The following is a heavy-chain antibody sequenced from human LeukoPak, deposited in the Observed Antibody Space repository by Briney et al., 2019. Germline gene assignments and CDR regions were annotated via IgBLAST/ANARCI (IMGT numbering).Heavy chain of an antibody. CDR3: ARDFPAGGFDY. V-gene: IGHV1-2*02. CDR1: GYTFTGYY. CDR2: INPNSGGT. Sequence: ASVKFSCKASGYTFTGYYMHWVRQAPGQGLEWRGWINPNSGGTNYAQKFQGRVTMTRDTSISTAYMELSRLRSDDTAVYYCARDFPAGGFDYWGQGTLVTVSS. D-gene: IGHD3-16*01. J-gene: IGHJ4*02.